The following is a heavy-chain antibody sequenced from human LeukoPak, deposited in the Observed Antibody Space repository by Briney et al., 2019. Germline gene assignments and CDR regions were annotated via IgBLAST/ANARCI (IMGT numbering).Heavy chain of an antibody. J-gene: IGHJ4*02. D-gene: IGHD2-8*01. CDR3: ANEGPNFDY. Sequence: GGSLRLSCAASGFTFSSYAMSWVRQAPGKGLEWVSVISSSGHSTHFADSVKGRFTISRDNSKNTVYLQMNSLRAEDTAVYYCANEGPNFDYWGQGTWSPSPQ. V-gene: IGHV3-23*01. CDR2: ISSSGHST. CDR1: GFTFSSYA.